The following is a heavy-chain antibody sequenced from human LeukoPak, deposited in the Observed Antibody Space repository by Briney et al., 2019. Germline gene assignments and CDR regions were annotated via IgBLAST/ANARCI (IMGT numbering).Heavy chain of an antibody. D-gene: IGHD6-13*01. CDR1: GGSISSGGYY. V-gene: IGHV4-31*03. Sequence: PSETLSLTCTVSGGSISSGGYYWSWIRQHPGKGLEWIGYIYYSGSTYYNPSLKSRVTISVDTSKTQFSLKLSSVTAADTAVYYCASSRSYSSSWYGGGFDYWGQGTLVTVSS. CDR2: IYYSGST. J-gene: IGHJ4*02. CDR3: ASSRSYSSSWYGGGFDY.